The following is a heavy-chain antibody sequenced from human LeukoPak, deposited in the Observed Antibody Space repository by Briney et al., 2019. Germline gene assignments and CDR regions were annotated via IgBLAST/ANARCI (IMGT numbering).Heavy chain of an antibody. CDR2: INHSGST. CDR1: GGSFSGYY. CDR3: ARVRAARPFDY. D-gene: IGHD6-6*01. V-gene: IGHV4-34*01. Sequence: SETLSLTCAVYGGSFSGYYWSWIRQPPGKGLEWIGEINHSGSTNYNPSLKSRVTISVDTSKNKFSLKLSSVTAADTAVYYCARVRAARPFDYWGQGTLVTVSS. J-gene: IGHJ4*02.